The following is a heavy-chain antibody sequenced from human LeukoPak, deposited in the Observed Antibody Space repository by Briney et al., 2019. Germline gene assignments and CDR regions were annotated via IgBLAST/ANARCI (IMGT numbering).Heavy chain of an antibody. V-gene: IGHV1-69*01. D-gene: IGHD2-15*01. Sequence: AASVKVSCKASGGTFGRYAITWVRQAPGQRLEWMGGVSPIYETSDYAQRFQGRVTISADESTSTAFLEVRSLRSEDTAVYYCARDCSGGRCYGAFDIWGQGTLVIVSS. CDR3: ARDCSGGRCYGAFDI. J-gene: IGHJ3*02. CDR2: VSPIYETS. CDR1: GGTFGRYA.